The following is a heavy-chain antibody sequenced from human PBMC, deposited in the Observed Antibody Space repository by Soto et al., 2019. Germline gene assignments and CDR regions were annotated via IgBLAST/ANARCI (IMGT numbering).Heavy chain of an antibody. CDR3: ARETYGDYDYYNYGMDV. D-gene: IGHD4-17*01. J-gene: IGHJ6*02. CDR1: GGSFSGYY. Sequence: SETLSLTCAVYGGSFSGYYWSWIRQPPGKGLEWIGEINHSGSTNYDPSLKSRVTISVDTSKNQFSLKLSSVTAADTAVYYCARETYGDYDYYNYGMDVWGQGTTVTVSS. CDR2: INHSGST. V-gene: IGHV4-34*01.